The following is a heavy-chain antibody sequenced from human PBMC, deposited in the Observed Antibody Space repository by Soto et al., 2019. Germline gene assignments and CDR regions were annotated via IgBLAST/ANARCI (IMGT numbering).Heavy chain of an antibody. V-gene: IGHV4-31*03. Sequence: QVQLQESGPGLVKPSQTLSLTCTVSGGSISSGGYYWSWIRQHPGKGLEWIGYIYYSGSTCYNPSLQSWVTISVDTAKDPFSLKLSSVTAADTAVYFCARSIDPWGQGTLVTVSS. J-gene: IGHJ5*02. CDR2: IYYSGST. CDR1: GGSISSGGYY. CDR3: ARSIDP.